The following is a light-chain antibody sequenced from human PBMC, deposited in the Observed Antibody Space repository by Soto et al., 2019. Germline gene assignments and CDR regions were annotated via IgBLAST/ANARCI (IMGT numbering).Light chain of an antibody. V-gene: IGKV1-8*01. Sequence: AIRMTQSPSSFSASTGDRVTITCRAGQGISSFLAWYQQKPGKAPKLLIYAASTLQSGVPSRFSGSGNGTNFTLTINCLQSEDFATYYCQQYFNYPLTFGGGTKVEIK. CDR2: AAS. CDR3: QQYFNYPLT. J-gene: IGKJ4*01. CDR1: QGISSF.